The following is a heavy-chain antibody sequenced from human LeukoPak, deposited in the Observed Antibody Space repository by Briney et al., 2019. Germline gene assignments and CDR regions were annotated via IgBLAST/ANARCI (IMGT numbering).Heavy chain of an antibody. J-gene: IGHJ5*01. D-gene: IGHD6-13*01. Sequence: GGSLRLSCAASGFTFSSYAMHWVRQAPGKGLEWVSSISGSGTNTDYADSVKGRFTISRDNSKNTVNVQMNSLRAEDTAVYYCAKATSPVHSRNWFDSWGQGTLVTVSS. V-gene: IGHV3-23*01. CDR2: ISGSGTNT. CDR1: GFTFSSYA. CDR3: AKATSPVHSRNWFDS.